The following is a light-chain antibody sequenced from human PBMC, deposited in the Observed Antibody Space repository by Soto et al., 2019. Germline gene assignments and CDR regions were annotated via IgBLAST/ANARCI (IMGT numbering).Light chain of an antibody. CDR2: DVN. J-gene: IGLJ2*01. V-gene: IGLV2-11*01. CDR1: SSDIGDYDY. Sequence: QSALTQPRSVSGSPGQSVTISCTGTSSDIGDYDYVSWYQQHPGKVPKLMIYDVNKRPSGVPDRFSGSKSVNTASLTISGLPADDEADYYCCSSAGRYPVVFGGGTKLTVL. CDR3: CSSAGRYPVV.